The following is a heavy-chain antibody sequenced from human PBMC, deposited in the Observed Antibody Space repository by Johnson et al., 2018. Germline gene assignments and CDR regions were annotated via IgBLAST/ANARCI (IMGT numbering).Heavy chain of an antibody. Sequence: VQLVQSGGGVVQXGRSXRLXCAASGFTFSSNDMHWVRQATGKGLEWVSGIDIAGDTYYRDSVKGRFTISRDNSKNTLYLQMNSLRAEDTAVYYCAKRWLGYIQHWGQGTLVTVSS. CDR3: AKRWLGYIQH. CDR1: GFTFSSND. V-gene: IGHV3-13*01. J-gene: IGHJ1*01. CDR2: IDIAGDT. D-gene: IGHD2-15*01.